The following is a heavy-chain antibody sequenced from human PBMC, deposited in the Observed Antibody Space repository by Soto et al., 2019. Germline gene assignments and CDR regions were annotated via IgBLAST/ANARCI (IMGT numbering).Heavy chain of an antibody. D-gene: IGHD6-19*01. Sequence: GSLRLSCAASGFIFSSYSMVWVRQAPGKGLEWVASISSGSDFIFYADSVKGRFTVSRDNAKNSLYLQMNSLRAEDTAVYFCARDRSADRFVQYFQHWGQGTQATVSS. CDR3: ARDRSADRFVQYFQH. V-gene: IGHV3-21*01. J-gene: IGHJ1*01. CDR1: GFIFSSYS. CDR2: ISSGSDFI.